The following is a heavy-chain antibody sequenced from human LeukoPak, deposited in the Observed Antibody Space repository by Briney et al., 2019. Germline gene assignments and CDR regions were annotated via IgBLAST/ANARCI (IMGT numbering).Heavy chain of an antibody. CDR1: GCIFTSYG. Sequence: GASVKVSCKASGCIFTSYGISWVRQAPGQGLGWMGWISTNKGNTNYAQRLQGRVTMTTDTSTSTAYMELRSLRSDDTAIYYCVRDIQWRFDPWGQGTLVTVSS. V-gene: IGHV1-18*01. D-gene: IGHD2-8*01. CDR3: VRDIQWRFDP. CDR2: ISTNKGNT. J-gene: IGHJ5*02.